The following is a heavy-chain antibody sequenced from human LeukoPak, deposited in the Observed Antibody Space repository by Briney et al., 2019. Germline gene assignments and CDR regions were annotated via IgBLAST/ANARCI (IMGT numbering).Heavy chain of an antibody. D-gene: IGHD5-24*01. V-gene: IGHV3-23*01. Sequence: PGGSLRLSCAASGFIFTNYFMSWVRQAPGKGLEWISTISATGGEARYADSVKGRFTISRDNSKNTLYLQMNSLRAEDTAVYYCASRRDGYNYPPDYWGQGTLVTVSS. CDR2: ISATGGEA. J-gene: IGHJ4*02. CDR1: GFIFTNYF. CDR3: ASRRDGYNYPPDY.